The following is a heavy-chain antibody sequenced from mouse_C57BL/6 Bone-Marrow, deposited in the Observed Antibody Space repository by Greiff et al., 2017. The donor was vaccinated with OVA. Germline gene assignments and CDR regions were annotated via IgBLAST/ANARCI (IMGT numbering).Heavy chain of an antibody. CDR3: TRAFSYYDAMDY. Sequence: QVQLQQSGAELVRPGASVTLSCKASGYTFTDYEMHWVKQTPVQGLEWIGAIDPETGGTAYNQKVKGKAILTADKSASTAYTEHRSLTSEYSAVEYGTRAFSYYDAMDYWGQGTAVTVSS. CDR2: IDPETGGT. D-gene: IGHD2-12*01. J-gene: IGHJ4*01. V-gene: IGHV1-15*01. CDR1: GYTFTDYE.